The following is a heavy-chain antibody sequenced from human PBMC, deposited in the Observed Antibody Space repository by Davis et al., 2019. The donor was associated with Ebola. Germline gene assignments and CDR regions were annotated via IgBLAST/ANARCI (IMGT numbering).Heavy chain of an antibody. V-gene: IGHV1-46*01. CDR2: INPGDGST. CDR3: TRSSLFSPCDY. CDR1: GYTFTNYY. Sequence: ASVTVSCKASGYTFTNYYLNWVRQAPGQGLEWMGIINPGDGSTTFPQKFQGRVTVTSDTSTTTVYMELTSVTSEDTAMYYCTRSSLFSPCDYWGQGTPVTVSS. J-gene: IGHJ4*02.